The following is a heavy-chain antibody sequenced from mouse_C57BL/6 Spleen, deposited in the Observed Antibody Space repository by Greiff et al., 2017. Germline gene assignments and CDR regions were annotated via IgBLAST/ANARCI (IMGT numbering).Heavy chain of an antibody. CDR1: GYTFTSYW. V-gene: IGHV1-55*01. CDR2: IYPGSGST. CDR3: ARSSYYSIYYAMDY. Sequence: VQLQQSGAELVKPGASVKMSCKASGYTFTSYWITWVKQRPGQGLEWIGDIYPGSGSTNYNEKFKSKATLTVDTSSSTAYMQLSSLTSEDSAVYYCARSSYYSIYYAMDYWGQGTSVTVSS. J-gene: IGHJ4*01. D-gene: IGHD2-5*01.